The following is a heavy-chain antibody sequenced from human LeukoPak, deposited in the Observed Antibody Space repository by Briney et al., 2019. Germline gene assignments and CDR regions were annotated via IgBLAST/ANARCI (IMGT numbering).Heavy chain of an antibody. V-gene: IGHV5-10-1*01. Sequence: GESLKISCKGSGSSFTSYWISWVRQLPGKGLEWMGRIDPSDSYTNYSPSFQGHVTISADKSISTAYLQWSSLKASDTAMYYCARQYSSGSSPSIWGQGTMVTVSS. CDR2: IDPSDSYT. J-gene: IGHJ3*02. CDR1: GSSFTSYW. D-gene: IGHD6-19*01. CDR3: ARQYSSGSSPSI.